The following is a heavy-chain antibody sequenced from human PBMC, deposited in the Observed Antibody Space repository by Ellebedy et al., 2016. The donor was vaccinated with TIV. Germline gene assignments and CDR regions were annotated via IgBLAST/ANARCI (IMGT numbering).Heavy chain of an antibody. D-gene: IGHD3-9*01. J-gene: IGHJ6*02. V-gene: IGHV1-18*04. Sequence: AASVKVSCKASGYTFTSYGISWVRQAPGQGLEWMGWISAYNGNTNYAQKLQGRVTMTTDTSTSTAYMELRSLRSDDTAVYYCASCRLILTGYIPRCYYYGMDVWGQGTTVTVSS. CDR1: GYTFTSYG. CDR2: ISAYNGNT. CDR3: ASCRLILTGYIPRCYYYGMDV.